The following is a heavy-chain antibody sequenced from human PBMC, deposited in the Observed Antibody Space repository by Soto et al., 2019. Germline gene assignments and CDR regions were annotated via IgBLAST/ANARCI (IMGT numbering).Heavy chain of an antibody. CDR3: ARTYDYTPDY. Sequence: QVQLVQSGAEAKKSGAAVKVSCRASGYTFTSYAMHWVRQAPGQALEWMGWITTGTGNAKYSQTFQGRVPITSDTSASTAYMKLSSLRFEVTAVYYCARTYDYTPDYWGQGTLVTVSS. CDR2: ITTGTGNA. D-gene: IGHD4-4*01. J-gene: IGHJ4*02. CDR1: GYTFTSYA. V-gene: IGHV1-3*04.